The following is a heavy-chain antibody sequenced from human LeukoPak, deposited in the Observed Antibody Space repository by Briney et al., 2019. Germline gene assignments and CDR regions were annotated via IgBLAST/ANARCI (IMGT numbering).Heavy chain of an antibody. Sequence: GGSLRLSCAASGFTFRSYEMNWVRQAPGKGLEWVSIISSSGSAMYYADSVKGRFTISRDNAKNSLYLQMNSLRAEDTALYYCVRDGRYCSGGRCFPIWGQGTLVTVST. V-gene: IGHV3-48*03. CDR2: ISSSGSAM. CDR3: VRDGRYCSGGRCFPI. CDR1: GFTFRSYE. J-gene: IGHJ4*02. D-gene: IGHD2-15*01.